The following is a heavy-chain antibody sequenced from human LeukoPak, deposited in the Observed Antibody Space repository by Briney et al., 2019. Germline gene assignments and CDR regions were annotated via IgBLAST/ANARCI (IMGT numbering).Heavy chain of an antibody. CDR3: ARRPDYDYIWGSYRRSNWFDP. D-gene: IGHD3-16*02. J-gene: IGHJ5*02. Sequence: SETLSLTCAVYGGSFKGYYWSWIRQPPGKGLEWIGEINHSGSTNYNPSLKSRCTISVDTSQNQFSLKLISVTATDTAVYYCARRPDYDYIWGSYRRSNWFDPWGQGTLVTVSS. V-gene: IGHV4-34*01. CDR1: GGSFKGYY. CDR2: INHSGST.